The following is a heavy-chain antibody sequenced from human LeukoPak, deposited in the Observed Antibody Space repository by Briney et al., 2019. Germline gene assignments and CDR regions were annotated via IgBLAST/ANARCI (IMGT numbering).Heavy chain of an antibody. CDR2: INPNSGGT. CDR1: GYTFNGYY. D-gene: IGHD3-16*01. CDR3: ARGGRGTPRPNFDH. J-gene: IGHJ4*02. V-gene: IGHV1-2*02. Sequence: ASVRVSCKASGYTFNGYYMHWVRQAPGQGLEWMGLINPNSGGTKYAQKFQGRVTMTWDTSISTAYMELSSLRSDDTAVYYCARGGRGTPRPNFDHWGQGSLVTVSS.